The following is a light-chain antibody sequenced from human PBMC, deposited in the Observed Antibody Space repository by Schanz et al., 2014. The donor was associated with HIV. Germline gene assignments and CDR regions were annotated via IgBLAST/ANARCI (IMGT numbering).Light chain of an antibody. CDR2: DNY. Sequence: QSVLTQPPSVSGAPGQRVTISCAGSSSNIGAGYDVHWYQQLPGTAPKLLIYDNYKRPSEIPDRFSGSKSGTSATLGITGLQTGDEADYYCGTWDSNLNDWLFGGGTKLT. CDR3: GTWDSNLNDWL. CDR1: SSNIGAGYD. V-gene: IGLV1-51*01. J-gene: IGLJ3*02.